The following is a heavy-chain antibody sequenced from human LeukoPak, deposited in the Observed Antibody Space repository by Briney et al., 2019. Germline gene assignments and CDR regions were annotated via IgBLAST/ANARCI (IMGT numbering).Heavy chain of an antibody. J-gene: IGHJ4*02. D-gene: IGHD3-22*01. CDR1: GFTFSSYA. CDR3: AKYNYYDSSGYN. V-gene: IGHV3-23*01. CDR2: ISGSGGST. Sequence: GGSLRLSCAASGFTFSSYAMSWVRQAPGKGLEWVSGISGSGGSTYYADSVNGRFTISRDNSKNTLYLQMNSLRAEDTAVYYCAKYNYYDSSGYNWGQGTLVTVSS.